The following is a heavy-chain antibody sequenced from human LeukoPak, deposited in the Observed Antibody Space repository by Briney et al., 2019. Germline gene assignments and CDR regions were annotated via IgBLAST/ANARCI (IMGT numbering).Heavy chain of an antibody. D-gene: IGHD3-3*02. V-gene: IGHV3-30*02. J-gene: IGHJ4*02. CDR1: GFXXXSYG. CDR2: IRYDGSNK. CDR3: AKDSISYGGFDY. Sequence: SCAXXGFXXXSYGMHWGRQAPGKGLEWVVFIRYDGSNKYYADSVKGGFTISRDNSNNTLYLQMTSLRAEDTAVYYCAKDSISYGGFDYWGQGTLVTVSS.